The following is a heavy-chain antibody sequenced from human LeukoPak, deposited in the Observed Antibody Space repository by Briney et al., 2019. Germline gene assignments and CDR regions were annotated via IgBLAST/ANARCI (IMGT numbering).Heavy chain of an antibody. CDR2: IYYSGST. Sequence: PSETLSLTCTVSGGSISNYYWSWIRQPPGKGLEWIGYIYYSGSTNYNPSLKSRVTISVDTPKNQFSLILTSVTAADAAVYYCARDPNSALWGQGTLVTVSS. D-gene: IGHD4-23*01. V-gene: IGHV4-59*12. CDR1: GGSISNYY. CDR3: ARDPNSAL. J-gene: IGHJ4*02.